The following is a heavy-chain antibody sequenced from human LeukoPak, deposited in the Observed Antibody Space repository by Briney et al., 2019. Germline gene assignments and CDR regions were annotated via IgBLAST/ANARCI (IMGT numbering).Heavy chain of an antibody. CDR1: GGSISSGSYY. J-gene: IGHJ3*02. CDR3: ASGQYYYDSSGNTPGAFDI. D-gene: IGHD3-22*01. V-gene: IGHV4-61*10. CDR2: IYYSGST. Sequence: SQTLSLTCTVSGGSISSGSYYWTWVRQPAGKGLEWIGYIYYSGSTNYNPSLKSRVTISVDTSKNQFSLKLSSVTAADTAVYYCASGQYYYDSSGNTPGAFDIWGQGTMVTVSS.